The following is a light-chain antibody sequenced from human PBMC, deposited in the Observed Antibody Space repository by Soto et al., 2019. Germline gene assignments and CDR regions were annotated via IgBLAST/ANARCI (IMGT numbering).Light chain of an antibody. CDR3: QHYDNFPVT. J-gene: IGKJ4*01. CDR2: EAS. V-gene: IGKV1-33*01. CDR1: QGITSW. Sequence: DIQMTQSPSSVSASVGDRVTITCRASQGITSWLAWYQQKPGKAPQLLIYEASNLQTGVSSRFSGSGSGTDFTFTISSLQPEDIATYYCQHYDNFPVTFGGGTKVEIK.